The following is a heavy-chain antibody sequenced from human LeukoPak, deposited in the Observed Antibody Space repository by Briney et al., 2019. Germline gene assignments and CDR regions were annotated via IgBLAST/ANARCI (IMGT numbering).Heavy chain of an antibody. J-gene: IGHJ5*02. V-gene: IGHV1-69*04. CDR3: AREVGDYNWFDP. CDR2: IIPILGIE. Sequence: SVKVSCKASGGTFSTDSITWVRQAPGQGLEWMGRIIPILGIEKYAQKFQGRVTITADTSTSTAYVELSSLRSEDTAVYYCAREVGDYNWFDPWGQGTLVTVSS. CDR1: GGTFSTDS. D-gene: IGHD2-21*02.